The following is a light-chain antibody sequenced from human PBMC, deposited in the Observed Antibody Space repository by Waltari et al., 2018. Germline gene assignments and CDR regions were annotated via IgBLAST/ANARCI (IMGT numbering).Light chain of an antibody. CDR3: QQYYGPPYG. CDR2: WAS. V-gene: IGKV4-1*01. Sequence: DIVMTQSPDSLAVSLGERATINCKSSQSVLFSSNNKNYLAWYQQKPGQPPKLLIYWASTREFGVPDRFSGSGSGADFTLTISSLQAEDVAVYYCQQYYGPPYGFGQGTKLEIK. CDR1: QSVLFSSNNKNY. J-gene: IGKJ2*03.